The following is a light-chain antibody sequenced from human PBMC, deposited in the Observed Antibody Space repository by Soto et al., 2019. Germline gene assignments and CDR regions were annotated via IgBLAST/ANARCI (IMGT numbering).Light chain of an antibody. J-gene: IGLJ2*01. CDR3: ASCVDSLGGVV. V-gene: IGLV1-47*01. CDR1: SSNIGSNY. CDR2: RNN. Sequence: QSVLTQPPSASGTPGQRVTISCSGSSSNIGSNYVYWYQQLPGTAPTLLIYRNNQRPSGVPDRFSGSKSGTSASLAISGLRSEDEADYYCASCVDSLGGVVFGGGTKLTVL.